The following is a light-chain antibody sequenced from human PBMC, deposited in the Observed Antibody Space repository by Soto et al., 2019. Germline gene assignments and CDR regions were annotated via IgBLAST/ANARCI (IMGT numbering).Light chain of an antibody. CDR3: QQYGSSPTT. CDR1: QTVSSNY. CDR2: GAS. Sequence: EIVLTQSPGTLSLSPGDRATLSCRASQTVSSNYLAWYQQKPGQAPRLLIYGASSRATGIPDRFSGSGSGTDFTLTISRLEPEDFAVYYCQQYGSSPTTFGQGTKVEIK. V-gene: IGKV3-20*01. J-gene: IGKJ1*01.